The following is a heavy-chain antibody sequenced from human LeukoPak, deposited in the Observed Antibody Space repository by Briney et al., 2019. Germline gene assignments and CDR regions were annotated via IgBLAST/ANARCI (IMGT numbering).Heavy chain of an antibody. Sequence: ASVKVSSKASGYTFTSYYMHWVRQAPGQGLEWMGIINPTTGDTTYAQKFQGRLTMTRDMSTSTVYMELSSLTSEDTAVFYCARYGFSAVWQGGWHAFDIWGQGTMVTVSS. CDR1: GYTFTSYY. CDR3: ARYGFSAVWQGGWHAFDI. J-gene: IGHJ3*02. V-gene: IGHV1-46*01. CDR2: INPTTGDT. D-gene: IGHD2-15*01.